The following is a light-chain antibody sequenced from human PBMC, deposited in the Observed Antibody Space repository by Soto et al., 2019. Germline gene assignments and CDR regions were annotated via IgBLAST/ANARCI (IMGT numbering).Light chain of an antibody. CDR2: DAS. Sequence: EIVLTQSPATLSLSPGERATLSCRASQSVSSYLAWYQQKPGQAPRLLIYDASNRATGIPARFSGSGSGKDFTLTISSLEPEDFAVYYCQQRSTWPRTFGQGTKLEIK. CDR1: QSVSSY. V-gene: IGKV3-11*01. CDR3: QQRSTWPRT. J-gene: IGKJ2*01.